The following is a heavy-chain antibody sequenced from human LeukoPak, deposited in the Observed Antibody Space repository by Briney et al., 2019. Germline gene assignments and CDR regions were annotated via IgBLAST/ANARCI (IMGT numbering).Heavy chain of an antibody. CDR2: IYSGGST. CDR1: GFTVSSNY. Sequence: GGSLRLSCAASGFTVSSNYMSWVRQAPGKGLEWVSVIYSGGSTYYADSVKGRFTISRDNSKNTLYLQMNSLRAEDTAVHYCARTTADYSDNFFLDYWGQGTLVTVSS. J-gene: IGHJ4*02. V-gene: IGHV3-53*01. CDR3: ARTTADYSDNFFLDY. D-gene: IGHD4-17*01.